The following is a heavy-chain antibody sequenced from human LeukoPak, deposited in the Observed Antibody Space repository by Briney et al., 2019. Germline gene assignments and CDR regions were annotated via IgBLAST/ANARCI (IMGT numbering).Heavy chain of an antibody. CDR2: IGTSSGAI. CDR3: ARNLDS. Sequence: GGSLRLSCSASGFTFSTYNMNWVRQAPGKGLEWVSFIGTSSGAIYYADSVKGRFTISRDGAKKSLYLQMNSLRGEDTAVYYCARNLDSWGQGALVTASS. J-gene: IGHJ5*01. CDR1: GFTFSTYN. V-gene: IGHV3-48*01.